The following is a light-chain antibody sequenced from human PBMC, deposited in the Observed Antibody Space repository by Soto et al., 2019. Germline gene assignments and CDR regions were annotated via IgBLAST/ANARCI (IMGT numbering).Light chain of an antibody. Sequence: QSVLTQPPSVSGAPGQRVTISCTGSSSNIGAGYDVHWYQQLPGTAPKLLIYGNSNRPSGVPDRFSGSKSGTSASLAITGLRAEDEADYYCQSYDSSLSAHVFGTGTKLTVL. V-gene: IGLV1-40*01. CDR2: GNS. CDR3: QSYDSSLSAHV. CDR1: SSNIGAGYD. J-gene: IGLJ1*01.